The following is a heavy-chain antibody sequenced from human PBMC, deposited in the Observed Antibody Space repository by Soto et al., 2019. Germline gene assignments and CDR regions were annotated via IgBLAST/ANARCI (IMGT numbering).Heavy chain of an antibody. V-gene: IGHV1-69*13. CDR1: GGTFSSYA. D-gene: IGHD2-2*01. J-gene: IGHJ6*02. CDR3: AREGVSDIVVVPAATDYYYYYGMDV. CDR2: IIPIFGTA. Sequence: RASVKVSCKASGGTFSSYAISWVRQAPGQGLEWMGGIIPIFGTANYAQKFQGRVTITADESTSTAYMELSSLRSEDTAVYYCAREGVSDIVVVPAATDYYYYYGMDVWGQGTTVTV.